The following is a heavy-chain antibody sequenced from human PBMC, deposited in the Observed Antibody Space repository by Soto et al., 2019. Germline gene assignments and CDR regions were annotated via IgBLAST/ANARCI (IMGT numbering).Heavy chain of an antibody. CDR1: GDTFTGYY. Sequence: ASVKVSCKASGDTFTGYYMHWVRQAPGQGLEWMGWINPNSGGTNYAQKFQGRVTMTRDTSISTAYMELSRLRSDDTAVYYCVYSSGWSGPFVFDYRGQGTMVTVSS. CDR3: VYSSGWSGPFVFDY. D-gene: IGHD6-19*01. J-gene: IGHJ4*02. CDR2: INPNSGGT. V-gene: IGHV1-2*02.